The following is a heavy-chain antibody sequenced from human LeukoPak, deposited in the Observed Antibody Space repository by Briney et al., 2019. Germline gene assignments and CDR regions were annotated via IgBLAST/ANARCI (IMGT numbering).Heavy chain of an antibody. D-gene: IGHD5-18*01. J-gene: IGHJ4*02. CDR1: GFTFSSYS. CDR2: ISSSSTSM. Sequence: PGGSLRLSCAASGFTFSSYSMNWARQAPGKGLEWVSSISSSSTSMYYADSVKGRFTISRDNAKNSLYLQMNSLRAEDTAVYYCSRERGYSYGYSDYWGQGTLVTVSS. CDR3: SRERGYSYGYSDY. V-gene: IGHV3-21*01.